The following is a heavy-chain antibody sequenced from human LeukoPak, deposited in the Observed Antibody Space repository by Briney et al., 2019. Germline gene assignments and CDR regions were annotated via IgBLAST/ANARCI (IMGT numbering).Heavy chain of an antibody. CDR1: GGSISSYY. Sequence: PSETLSLTCTVSGGSISSYYWSWIRQPAGKGLEWIGRIYTSGSTNYNPSLKSRVTMSVDTSKNQFSLKLSSVTAADTAVYYCARNPESYGSGMSWFDPWGQGTLVTVSS. CDR3: ARNPESYGSGMSWFDP. CDR2: IYTSGST. D-gene: IGHD3-10*01. V-gene: IGHV4-4*07. J-gene: IGHJ5*02.